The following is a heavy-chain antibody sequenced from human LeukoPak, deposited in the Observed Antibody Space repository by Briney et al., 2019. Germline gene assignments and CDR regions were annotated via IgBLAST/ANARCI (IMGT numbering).Heavy chain of an antibody. CDR2: FHVTGGA. V-gene: IGHV4-4*07. Sequence: PSETLSLTCTVSGDAIKYYWSWIRQPAGKGLEWIGRFHVTGGADYNPSLSSRVTLSIDTPKSRLSLNLTSVAAADTAVYYCARETDLESPFTYSYMDVWGKGTTVTVSS. CDR3: ARETDLESPFTYSYMDV. CDR1: GDAIKYY. J-gene: IGHJ6*03.